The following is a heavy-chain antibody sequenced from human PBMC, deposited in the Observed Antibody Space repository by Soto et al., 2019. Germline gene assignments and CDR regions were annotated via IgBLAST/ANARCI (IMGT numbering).Heavy chain of an antibody. CDR3: AREGYYDSSGYADY. CDR2: IYYSGST. CDR1: GGSISSYY. J-gene: IGHJ4*02. V-gene: IGHV4-59*01. D-gene: IGHD3-22*01. Sequence: SETLSLTCTVSGGSISSYYWSWIRQPPGKGLEWIGYIYYSGSTNYNPSLKSGVTISVDTSKNQFSLKLSSVTAADTAVYYCAREGYYDSSGYADYWGQGTLVTVSS.